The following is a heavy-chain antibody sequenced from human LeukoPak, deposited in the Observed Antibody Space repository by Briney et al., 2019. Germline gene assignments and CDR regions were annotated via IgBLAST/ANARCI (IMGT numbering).Heavy chain of an antibody. CDR2: ISGSGGST. D-gene: IGHD6-19*01. CDR1: GFTFSSYA. J-gene: IGHJ4*02. V-gene: IGHV3-23*01. CDR3: AKSGLSQWLYVVY. Sequence: GGSLRLSCAASGFTFSSYAMSWVRQAPGKGLEWVSAISGSGGSTYYADSVKGRFTISRDNSKNTLYLQMNGLRAEGTAVYYCAKSGLSQWLYVVYWGQGTLVTVSS.